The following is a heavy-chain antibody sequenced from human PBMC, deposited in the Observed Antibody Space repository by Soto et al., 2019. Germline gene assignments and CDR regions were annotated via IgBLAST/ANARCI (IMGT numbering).Heavy chain of an antibody. CDR1: GYTFTSYY. CDR3: ARSAYSYGDDAFDI. V-gene: IGHV1-46*01. Sequence: ASVKVSCKASGYTFTSYYMHWVREAPGQGLEWMGIINPSGGSTSYAQKFQGRVTMTTDTSTSTAYMELRSLRSDDTAVYYCARSAYSYGDDAFDIWGQGTMVTVSS. CDR2: INPSGGST. D-gene: IGHD5-18*01. J-gene: IGHJ3*02.